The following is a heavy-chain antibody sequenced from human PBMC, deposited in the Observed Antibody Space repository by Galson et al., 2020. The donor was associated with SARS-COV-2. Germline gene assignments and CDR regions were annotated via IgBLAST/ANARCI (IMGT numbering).Heavy chain of an antibody. Sequence: SQTLSLTCAVSGGSVSSGAFSWSWIRQPPGQGLEWIGYIYDGANTYYNPSLKSRVSISVDRSKNQFSLNLSSVTAADTAVYYCAQGQQTELLTPFDFWGQGTLVTVSS. CDR2: IYDGANT. CDR1: GGSVSSGAFS. J-gene: IGHJ4*02. CDR3: AQGQQTELLTPFDF. D-gene: IGHD1-26*01. V-gene: IGHV4-30-2*01.